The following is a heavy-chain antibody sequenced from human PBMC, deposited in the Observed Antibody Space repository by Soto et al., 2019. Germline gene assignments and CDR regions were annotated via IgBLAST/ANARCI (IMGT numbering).Heavy chain of an antibody. Sequence: ASVKVSCKVFGYSFTGYYMHRVRQAPGHGLEWMGWITPTSGGTNYAQKFQGWVTMTRDTSISTAYMELSRLRSDDTAVYYCATSRYYYGSGSYYPSALDYWGQGTLVTVSS. V-gene: IGHV1-2*04. CDR1: GYSFTGYY. J-gene: IGHJ4*02. CDR3: ATSRYYYGSGSYYPSALDY. CDR2: ITPTSGGT. D-gene: IGHD3-10*01.